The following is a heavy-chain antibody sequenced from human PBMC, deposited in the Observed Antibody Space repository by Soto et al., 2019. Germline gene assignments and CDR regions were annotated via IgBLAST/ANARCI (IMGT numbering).Heavy chain of an antibody. J-gene: IGHJ3*02. CDR1: GGTFSSYA. CDR2: IIPIFGNT. CDR3: ARGEARALDAFDI. Sequence: ASVKVSCKASGGTFSSYAISWVRQAPGQGLEWMGGIIPIFGNTGYAQKFQGRVTMTRNTSISTAYMELSSLRSEDTAVYYCARGEARALDAFDIWGQGTMVTVSS. V-gene: IGHV1-8*02.